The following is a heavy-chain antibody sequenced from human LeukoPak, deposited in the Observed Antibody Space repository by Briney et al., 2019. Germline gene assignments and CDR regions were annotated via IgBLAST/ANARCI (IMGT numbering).Heavy chain of an antibody. CDR1: GDSASSNSAA. Sequence: SQTLSLTCAISGDSASSNSAAWNWIRQSPSRGLEWLGRTYYRSKWYNDYAVSVKSRITINPDTSKNQFSLQLNSVTPEDTAVYYCARGNYDFWSGYSNYFDYWGQGTLVTVSS. D-gene: IGHD3-3*01. J-gene: IGHJ4*02. CDR2: TYYRSKWYN. CDR3: ARGNYDFWSGYSNYFDY. V-gene: IGHV6-1*01.